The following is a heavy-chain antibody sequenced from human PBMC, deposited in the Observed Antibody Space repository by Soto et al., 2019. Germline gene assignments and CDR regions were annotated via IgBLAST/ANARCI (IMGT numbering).Heavy chain of an antibody. V-gene: IGHV4-59*01. Sequence: PSETLSLTCAVYGGSFSDYYWSWIRQPPGKGLEWIGFSYYTGSTNYNPSLKSRVSIFVDTSKNQFSLQLTSLTAADTAVYYCASFPLTYCVGDCLDYWCPAILVTVFS. D-gene: IGHD2-21*01. CDR1: GGSFSDYY. CDR2: SYYTGST. J-gene: IGHJ4*02. CDR3: ASFPLTYCVGDCLDY.